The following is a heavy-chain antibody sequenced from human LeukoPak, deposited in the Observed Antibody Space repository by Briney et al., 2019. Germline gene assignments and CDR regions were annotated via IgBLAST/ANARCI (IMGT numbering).Heavy chain of an antibody. CDR2: ISGSGGST. Sequence: PGGSLRLSCAASGFTFSSYAMSWVSQAPGKGLEWVSPISGSGGSTYYADSVKGRFTISRDNSKNTLYLQMNSLRAEDTAVYYCAKSGYSSSWYRNYYYYMDVWGKGTTVTVSS. J-gene: IGHJ6*03. CDR1: GFTFSSYA. V-gene: IGHV3-23*01. D-gene: IGHD6-13*01. CDR3: AKSGYSSSWYRNYYYYMDV.